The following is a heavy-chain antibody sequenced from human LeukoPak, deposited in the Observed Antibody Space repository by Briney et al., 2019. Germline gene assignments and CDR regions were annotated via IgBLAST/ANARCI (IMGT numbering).Heavy chain of an antibody. CDR2: INTRGDTT. V-gene: IGHV3-23*01. Sequence: VGSLRLSCAASGFTFTSYAMSWVRQAPGKGLEWVSSINTRGDTTYYADSVKGRFTISRDNSDNTVHLQMNSLRAEDTAVYYCAKGGGADFDYWGQGTLATVSS. J-gene: IGHJ4*02. CDR3: AKGGGADFDY. CDR1: GFTFTSYA. D-gene: IGHD3-16*01.